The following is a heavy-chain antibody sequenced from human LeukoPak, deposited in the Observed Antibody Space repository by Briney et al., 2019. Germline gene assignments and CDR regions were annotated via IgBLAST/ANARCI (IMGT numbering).Heavy chain of an antibody. CDR3: ARGWAVRGVIWFDP. V-gene: IGHV4-31*03. CDR1: GGSISSGGYY. CDR2: IYYSGST. D-gene: IGHD3-10*01. Sequence: SQTLSLTCTVSGGSISSGGYYWSWIRQHPGKGLEWIGYIYYSGSTYYNPSLKSRVTTSVDTSKNQFSLKLSSVTAADTAVYYCARGWAVRGVIWFDPWGQGTLVTVSS. J-gene: IGHJ5*02.